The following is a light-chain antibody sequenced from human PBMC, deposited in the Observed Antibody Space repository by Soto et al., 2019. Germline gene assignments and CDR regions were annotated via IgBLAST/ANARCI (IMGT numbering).Light chain of an antibody. V-gene: IGKV3-20*01. CDR3: QQYGSSPIT. J-gene: IGKJ5*01. CDR2: GAS. Sequence: EIVLTQSPGTLSLSPGERATLSCRASHSVSRYLAWYQQKPGQAPSLLISGASGRAAGIPDRFSGSGSETDFTLTIDRLEPEDFAVYFCQQYGSSPITFGQGTRLEIK. CDR1: HSVSRY.